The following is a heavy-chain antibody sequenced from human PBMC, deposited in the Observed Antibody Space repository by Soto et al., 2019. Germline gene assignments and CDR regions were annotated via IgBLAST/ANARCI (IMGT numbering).Heavy chain of an antibody. J-gene: IGHJ5*02. D-gene: IGHD3-10*01. CDR2: IYYSGST. V-gene: IGHV4-59*11. Sequence: SETLSLTCTVSGGSISSHYWSWIRQPPGKGLEWIGYIYYSGSTNYNPSLKSRVTISVDTSKNQFSLKLSSVTAADTAVYYCARVGLPGWFDPWGQGTLVTVSS. CDR1: GGSISSHY. CDR3: ARVGLPGWFDP.